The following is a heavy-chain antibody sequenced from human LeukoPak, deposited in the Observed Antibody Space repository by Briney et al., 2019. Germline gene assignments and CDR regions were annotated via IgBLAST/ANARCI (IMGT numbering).Heavy chain of an antibody. V-gene: IGHV4-39*07. CDR3: ARDRATLFDY. J-gene: IGHJ4*02. D-gene: IGHD1-26*01. CDR2: IYYSGST. CDR1: GGSISSRSSY. Sequence: SETLSLTCTVSGGSISSRSSYWGWIRQPPGKGLEWIGSIYYSGSTYYNSSLKSRVTMSVDTSKNQFSLKLSSVTAADTAVYYCARDRATLFDYWGQGTLVTVSS.